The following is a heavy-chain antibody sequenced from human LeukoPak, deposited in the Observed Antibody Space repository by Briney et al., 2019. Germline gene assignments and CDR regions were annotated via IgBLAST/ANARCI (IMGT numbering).Heavy chain of an antibody. Sequence: ASVKVSCKASGGTFSSYAISWVRQAPGQGLEWMGGIIPIFGTANYAQKFQGRVTITADGSTSTAHMELSSLRSEDTAVYYCASPNDLLGFDYWGQGTLVTVSS. V-gene: IGHV1-69*13. CDR1: GGTFSSYA. CDR2: IIPIFGTA. D-gene: IGHD2-8*01. CDR3: ASPNDLLGFDY. J-gene: IGHJ4*02.